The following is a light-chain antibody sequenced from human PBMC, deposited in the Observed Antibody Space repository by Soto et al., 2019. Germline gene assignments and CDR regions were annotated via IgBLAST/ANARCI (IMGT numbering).Light chain of an antibody. V-gene: IGLV1-51*01. CDR3: GTWDSSLSGVV. CDR2: DNN. CDR1: SSNIGNNY. Sequence: QSALTQPPSVSAAPGQKVTISCSGSSSNIGNNYVSWYQQLPGTAPKLLIYDNNKLPSGIPDRFSGSKSGTSATLGITGLQTGDEADYYCGTWDSSLSGVVFGGGTKLTVL. J-gene: IGLJ2*01.